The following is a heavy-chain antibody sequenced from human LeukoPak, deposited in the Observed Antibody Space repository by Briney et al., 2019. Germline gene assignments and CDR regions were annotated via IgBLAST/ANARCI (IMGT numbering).Heavy chain of an antibody. J-gene: IGHJ5*02. CDR3: ARDGGYDILTGYPQYNWFDP. CDR1: GGTFSSYT. Sequence: SVKVSCKASGGTFSSYTISWVRQAPGQGLEWMGRIIPILGIANYAQKFQGRVTITADKSTSTAYMELSSLRSEDTAVYYCARDGGYDILTGYPQYNWFDPWGQGTLVTVSS. V-gene: IGHV1-69*04. D-gene: IGHD3-9*01. CDR2: IIPILGIA.